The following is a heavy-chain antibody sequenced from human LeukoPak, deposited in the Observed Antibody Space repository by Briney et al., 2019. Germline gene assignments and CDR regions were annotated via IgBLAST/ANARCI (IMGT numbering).Heavy chain of an antibody. CDR2: IQHDGSRT. Sequence: PGGSLRLSCAASGFSFSTYTMNWVRQAPGKGLERVAGIQHDGSRTYYADSVKGRFTISRDNSKNTLYLEMNSLTPEDTALYYCARDHYGGSSCDWYFDLWGRGILVTVSS. CDR1: GFSFSTYT. V-gene: IGHV3-30-3*01. CDR3: ARDHYGGSSCDWYFDL. J-gene: IGHJ2*01. D-gene: IGHD4-23*01.